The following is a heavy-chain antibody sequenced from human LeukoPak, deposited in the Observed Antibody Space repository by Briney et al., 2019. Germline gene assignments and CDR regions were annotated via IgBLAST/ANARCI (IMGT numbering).Heavy chain of an antibody. Sequence: SETLSLTCTVSGGSISSYYWSWIRQPPGKGLEWIGYIYYSGSTNYNPSLKSRVTISVDTSKNQFSLKLSSVTAADTAVYYCARFSSSPRYFDLWGRGTLVTVSS. CDR2: IYYSGST. D-gene: IGHD6-6*01. V-gene: IGHV4-59*01. CDR3: ARFSSSPRYFDL. J-gene: IGHJ2*01. CDR1: GGSISSYY.